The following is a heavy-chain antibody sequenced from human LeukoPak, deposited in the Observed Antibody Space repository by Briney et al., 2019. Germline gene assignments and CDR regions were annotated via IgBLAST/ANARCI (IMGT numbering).Heavy chain of an antibody. CDR1: GYTFTSYD. J-gene: IGHJ4*02. D-gene: IGHD3-10*01. Sequence: GASVKVSCKASGYTFTSYDMHWVRQATGQGLEWMGWINPNSGGTIYAQKFQGRVNMTRDTSISTAYMELSRLRSDDTAVYYCALAGVRGVIIYCFDYWGQGTLVTVSS. CDR2: INPNSGGT. V-gene: IGHV1-2*02. CDR3: ALAGVRGVIIYCFDY.